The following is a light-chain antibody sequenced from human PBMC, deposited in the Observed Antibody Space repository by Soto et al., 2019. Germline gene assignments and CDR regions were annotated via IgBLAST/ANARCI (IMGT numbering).Light chain of an antibody. V-gene: IGLV2-14*01. Sequence: QSALTQPASVSGSSGQSITISCTGTSSDIGGYNDVSWYQQHPGKVPKLMIYDVSNRPSGVSNRFSGSKSGNTASLTISGLQAEDEADYYCSSYTSSRTLLVFGEGTKLTVL. CDR1: SSDIGGYND. CDR3: SSYTSSRTLLV. J-gene: IGLJ2*01. CDR2: DVS.